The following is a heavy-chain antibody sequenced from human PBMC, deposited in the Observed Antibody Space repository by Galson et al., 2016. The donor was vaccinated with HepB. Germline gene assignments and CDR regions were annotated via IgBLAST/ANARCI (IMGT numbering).Heavy chain of an antibody. CDR2: INDGGSA. Sequence: LSLTCTVSGGSISSGAYYWSWIRQHPGKGLEWIGEINDGGSANYSPSLKTRVTISIDTSKNQFSLNLSSVTAADTAIYYCVRERLLRYFDLFPSGYYGMDVWGQGTTVTVSS. CDR3: VRERLLRYFDLFPSGYYGMDV. V-gene: IGHV4-31*03. CDR1: GGSISSGAYY. D-gene: IGHD3-9*01. J-gene: IGHJ6*02.